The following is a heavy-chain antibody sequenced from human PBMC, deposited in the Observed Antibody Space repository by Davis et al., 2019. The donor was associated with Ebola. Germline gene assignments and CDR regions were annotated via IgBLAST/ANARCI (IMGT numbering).Heavy chain of an antibody. Sequence: GGSLRLSCAASGFTFSSYSMNWVRQSPGKGLEWVSSISYTGSYIYYADSVKGRFTISRDNAKNSLYLQMNSLRDEDTAVYYCARDGDNNGPDFDYWGQGTLVTVSS. CDR1: GFTFSSYS. CDR3: ARDGDNNGPDFDY. V-gene: IGHV3-21*01. D-gene: IGHD3-22*01. CDR2: ISYTGSYI. J-gene: IGHJ4*02.